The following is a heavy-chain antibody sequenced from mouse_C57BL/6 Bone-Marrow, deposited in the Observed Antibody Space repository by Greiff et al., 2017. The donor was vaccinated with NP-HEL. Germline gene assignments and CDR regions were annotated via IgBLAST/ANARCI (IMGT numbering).Heavy chain of an antibody. V-gene: IGHV5-6*01. CDR2: ISSGGSYT. J-gene: IGHJ4*01. CDR1: GFTFSSYG. D-gene: IGHD1-1*01. Sequence: EVMLVESGGDLVKPGGSLKLSCAASGFTFSSYGMSWVRQTPDKRLEWVATISSGGSYTYYPDSVKGRFTISRDNAKNTLYLQMSSLKSEDTAMYYCARHGGILKAMDYWGQGTSVTVSS. CDR3: ARHGGILKAMDY.